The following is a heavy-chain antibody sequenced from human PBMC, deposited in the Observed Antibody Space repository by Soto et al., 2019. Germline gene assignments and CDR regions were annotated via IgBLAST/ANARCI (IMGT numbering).Heavy chain of an antibody. D-gene: IGHD3-9*01. V-gene: IGHV3-23*01. Sequence: GGSLRLSCAASGFTFSSYVMSWVRQAPGKGLEWVSAISGSGGSTYYADSVKGRFTISRDNSKNTLYLQMNSLRAEDTAVYYCAKLPLLNDILTGYFHYYYGMDVWGQGTTVTVSS. CDR1: GFTFSSYV. CDR3: AKLPLLNDILTGYFHYYYGMDV. J-gene: IGHJ6*02. CDR2: ISGSGGST.